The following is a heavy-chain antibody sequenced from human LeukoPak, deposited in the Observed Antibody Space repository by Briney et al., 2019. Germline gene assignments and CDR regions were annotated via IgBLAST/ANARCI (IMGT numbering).Heavy chain of an antibody. CDR3: ARDYCSGGSCYRIFDY. CDR1: GGSISSYY. CDR2: IYYSGST. Sequence: SETLSLTCTVSGGSISSYYWSWIRQPPGKGLEWIGYIYYSGSTNYNPSLKSRVTISVDTSKNQFSLKLSSVTAADTAVYYCARDYCSGGSCYRIFDYWGQGTLVTVSS. V-gene: IGHV4-59*12. J-gene: IGHJ4*02. D-gene: IGHD2-15*01.